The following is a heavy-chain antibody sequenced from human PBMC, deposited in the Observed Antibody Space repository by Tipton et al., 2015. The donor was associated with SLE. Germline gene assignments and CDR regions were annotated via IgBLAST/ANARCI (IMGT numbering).Heavy chain of an antibody. CDR1: GFTFGDYA. Sequence: SLRLSCTASGFTFGDYAMTWVRQAPGKGLEWVANIKQDGSEKYYVDSVKGRFTISRDNAKNSLYLQMNSLRAEDTAVYYCAREKEYSSSSGSFYYYYYGMDVWGQGTTVTVSS. V-gene: IGHV3-7*01. CDR3: AREKEYSSSSGSFYYYYYGMDV. CDR2: IKQDGSEK. D-gene: IGHD6-6*01. J-gene: IGHJ6*02.